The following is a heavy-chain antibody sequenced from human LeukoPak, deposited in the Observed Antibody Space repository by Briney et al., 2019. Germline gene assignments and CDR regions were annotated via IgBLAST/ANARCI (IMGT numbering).Heavy chain of an antibody. J-gene: IGHJ4*02. Sequence: SETLSLTCAVFDGSFSDYYWSWVRQPPGKGLEWIGSIYYSGSTYYNPSLKSRVTISVDTSKNQFSLKLSSVTAADTAVYYCARDTAAAGTRGVDYWGQGTLVTVSS. V-gene: IGHV4-34*01. CDR1: DGSFSDYY. CDR3: ARDTAAAGTRGVDY. CDR2: IYYSGST. D-gene: IGHD6-13*01.